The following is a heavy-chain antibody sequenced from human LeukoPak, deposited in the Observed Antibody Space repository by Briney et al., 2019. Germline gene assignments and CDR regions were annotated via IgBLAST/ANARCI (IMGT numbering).Heavy chain of an antibody. Sequence: GGSLRLSCAASGFTFSSYGMHWVRQAPGKGLEWVAVVWYDGSNKYYADSVKGRFTISRDNSKNTLYLQMNSLRAEDTAVYSCARGITIFGVVTRPDYWGQGTLVTVSS. CDR2: VWYDGSNK. V-gene: IGHV3-33*01. CDR3: ARGITIFGVVTRPDY. D-gene: IGHD3-3*01. CDR1: GFTFSSYG. J-gene: IGHJ4*02.